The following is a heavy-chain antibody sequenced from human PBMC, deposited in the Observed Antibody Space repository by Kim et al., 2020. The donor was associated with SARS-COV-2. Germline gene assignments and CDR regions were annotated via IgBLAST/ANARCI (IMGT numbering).Heavy chain of an antibody. V-gene: IGHV4-39*02. J-gene: IGHJ4*02. CDR1: GGSVSSSGYY. D-gene: IGHD1-26*01. CDR3: ARRPVGRGFDY. CDR2: IFYSGST. Sequence: SETLSLICTVSGGSVSSSGYYWGWIRQPPRKGLEWIGSIFYSGSTYYNPSLKSRVTISLDTSKNHFSLKLSSVTAADTAVYYCARRPVGRGFDYWGQGTL.